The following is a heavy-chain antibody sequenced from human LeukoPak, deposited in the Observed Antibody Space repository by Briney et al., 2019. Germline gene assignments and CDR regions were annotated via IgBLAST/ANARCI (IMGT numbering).Heavy chain of an antibody. CDR1: SYSIRSDYY. V-gene: IGHV4-38-2*02. CDR2: IYYSGST. CDR3: ARRPVDYGDYDAFDI. J-gene: IGHJ3*02. Sequence: SETLSLTCTVSSYSIRSDYYWGGIRQPPGKGLEWIGSIYYSGSTYYNPSLKSRVTMSVDTSKNQFSLKLSSVTAADTAVYYCARRPVDYGDYDAFDIWGQGTMVTVSS. D-gene: IGHD4-17*01.